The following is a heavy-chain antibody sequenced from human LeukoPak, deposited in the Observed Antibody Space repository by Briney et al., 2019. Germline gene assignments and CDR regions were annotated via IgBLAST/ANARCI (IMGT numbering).Heavy chain of an antibody. V-gene: IGHV3-23*01. CDR3: AKDSRESSGHFPYYYYYHYGLDV. D-gene: IGHD3-22*01. CDR1: GFTFSSSA. Sequence: GGSLRLSCAASGFTFSSSAMSWVRQAPGKGLEWVSAISGGGDDTSYADSARGRFTVSRGNSKNTLYLQMNSLRAEDTAVYYCAKDSRESSGHFPYYYYYHYGLDVWGQGTTVTVSS. CDR2: ISGGGDDT. J-gene: IGHJ6*02.